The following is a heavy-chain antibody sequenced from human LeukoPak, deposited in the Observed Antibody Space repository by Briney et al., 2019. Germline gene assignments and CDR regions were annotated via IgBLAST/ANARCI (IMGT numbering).Heavy chain of an antibody. V-gene: IGHV3-30*18. J-gene: IGHJ6*02. D-gene: IGHD1-26*01. CDR3: AKEWLWEGFYYGPNV. CDR2: ISYDGSKK. Sequence: GGSLRLPCAAPGFRFSNYGMYWVRPAPGKGLEWLALISYDGSKKYYADSVEGRLTISRDNSKNTLFLQMSSLRPEDTALYYCAKEWLWEGFYYGPNVWGQGTTVTVSS. CDR1: GFRFSNYG.